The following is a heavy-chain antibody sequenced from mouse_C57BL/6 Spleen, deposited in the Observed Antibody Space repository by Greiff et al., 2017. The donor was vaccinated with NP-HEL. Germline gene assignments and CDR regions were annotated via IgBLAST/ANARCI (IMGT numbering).Heavy chain of an antibody. J-gene: IGHJ4*01. CDR2: ISSGSSTI. Sequence: EVQLVESGGGLVKPGGSLKLSCAASGFTFSDYGMHWVRQAPEKGLEWVAYISSGSSTIYYAERVKGRFTISRDNAKNTLFLQMTSLRSEDTAMYYCAYPYYYSSSYAMDYWGQGTSVTVSS. CDR3: AYPYYYSSSYAMDY. D-gene: IGHD1-1*01. CDR1: GFTFSDYG. V-gene: IGHV5-17*01.